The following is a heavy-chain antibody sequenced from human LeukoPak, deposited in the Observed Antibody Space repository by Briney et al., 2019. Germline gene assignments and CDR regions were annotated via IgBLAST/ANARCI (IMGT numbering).Heavy chain of an antibody. CDR3: ARGISPNWFDP. V-gene: IGHV1-69*05. J-gene: IGHJ5*02. CDR2: IIPIFGTA. CDR1: GGTFPSYA. Sequence: SGGTFPSYAIGGVRQAAGRGLEWMGRIIPIFGTANYAQKFQGRVTITTDESTSTAYMELSSLRSEDTAVYYCARGISPNWFDPWGQGTLVTVSS.